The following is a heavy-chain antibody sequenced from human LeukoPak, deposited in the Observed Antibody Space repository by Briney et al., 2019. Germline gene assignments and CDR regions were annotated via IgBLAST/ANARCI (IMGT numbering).Heavy chain of an antibody. CDR3: ARDPGSSHYYFDY. V-gene: IGHV1-2*02. Sequence: GASVKVSCKASGYTFTGYYLHWVRQAPGQGLEWMGWINPNSGGTNYAQKFQGRVTMTRDTSISTAYMELGRLRSDDTAVYYCARDPGSSHYYFDYWGQGTLVTVSS. CDR1: GYTFTGYY. CDR2: INPNSGGT. J-gene: IGHJ4*02. D-gene: IGHD1-26*01.